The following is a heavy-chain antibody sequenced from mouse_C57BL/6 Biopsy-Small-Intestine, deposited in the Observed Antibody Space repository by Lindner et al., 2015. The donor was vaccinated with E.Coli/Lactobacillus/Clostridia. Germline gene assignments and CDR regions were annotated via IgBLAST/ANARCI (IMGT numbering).Heavy chain of an antibody. CDR3: ARSGLYAMDY. Sequence: VQLQESGPELVKPGASVKISCKASGYSFADYNMNWVKQSHGKSLEWIGDINPNNGGTIYNQKFKGKATLTVDKSSSTAYMELRSLTSEDTAVYYCARSGLYAMDYWGQGTSVTVSS. J-gene: IGHJ4*01. CDR2: INPNNGGT. V-gene: IGHV1-18*01. D-gene: IGHD2-13*01. CDR1: GYSFADYN.